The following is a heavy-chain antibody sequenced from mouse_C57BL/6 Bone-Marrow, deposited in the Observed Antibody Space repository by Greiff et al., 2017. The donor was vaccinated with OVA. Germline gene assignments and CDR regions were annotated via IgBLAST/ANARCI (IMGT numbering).Heavy chain of an antibody. Sequence: VQLQQSGAELVRPGASVKLSCTASGFNIKDDYMHWVQQRPEQGLEWIVWIDPENGDTEYASQFQGQATIPADTSSHTAYLQLSSLTSEDTAVYYCTSYGNFDYWGQGTTLTVSS. CDR2: IDPENGDT. CDR1: GFNIKDDY. CDR3: TSYGNFDY. D-gene: IGHD2-1*01. V-gene: IGHV14-4*01. J-gene: IGHJ2*01.